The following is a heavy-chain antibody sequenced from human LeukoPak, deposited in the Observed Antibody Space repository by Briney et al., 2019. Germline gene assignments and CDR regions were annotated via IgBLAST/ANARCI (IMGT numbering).Heavy chain of an antibody. D-gene: IGHD6-13*01. V-gene: IGHV3-64*01. CDR3: ARVGSSS. Sequence: SCKASGYTFSSYAMHWVRQAPGKGLEYVSAISSNGGSTYYANSVKGRFTISRDNSKNTLYLQMGSLRAEDMAVYYCARVGSSSWGQGTLVTASS. CDR2: ISSNGGST. CDR1: GYTFSSYA. J-gene: IGHJ4*02.